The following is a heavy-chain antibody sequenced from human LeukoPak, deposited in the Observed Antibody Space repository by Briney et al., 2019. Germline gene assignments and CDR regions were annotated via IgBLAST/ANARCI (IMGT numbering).Heavy chain of an antibody. CDR3: ARGTVYYYDSSGYRSDAFDI. CDR2: IYYSGST. Sequence: PSETLSLTCTVSGGSISSSSYYWGWIRQPPGKGLEWIGSIYYSGSTYYNPSLKSRVTISVDTSKNQFSLKLSSVTAADTAVYYCARGTVYYYDSSGYRSDAFDIWGEGTMVTVSS. D-gene: IGHD3-22*01. CDR1: GGSISSSSYY. V-gene: IGHV4-39*01. J-gene: IGHJ3*02.